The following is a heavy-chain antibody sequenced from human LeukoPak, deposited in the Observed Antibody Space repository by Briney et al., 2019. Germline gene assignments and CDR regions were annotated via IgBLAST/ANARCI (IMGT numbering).Heavy chain of an antibody. V-gene: IGHV3-21*01. CDR1: GFTFSSYS. D-gene: IGHD3-3*01. Sequence: GGSLRLSCAASGFTFSSYSMNWVRQAPEKGLEWVSSISSSSSYIYYADSVKGRFTISRDNAKNSLYLQMNSLRAEDTAVYYCARGDYYDFWSGYFENYYYYGMDVWGQGTTVTVSS. J-gene: IGHJ6*02. CDR2: ISSSSSYI. CDR3: ARGDYYDFWSGYFENYYYYGMDV.